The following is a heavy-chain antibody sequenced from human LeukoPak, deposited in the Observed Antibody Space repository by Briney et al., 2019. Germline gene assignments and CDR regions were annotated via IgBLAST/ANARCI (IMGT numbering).Heavy chain of an antibody. J-gene: IGHJ4*02. Sequence: EASVKVSCKASGYTFTSYGISWVRQAPGQGLEWMGWISAYNGNTNYAQKLQGRVTMTTDTSTSTACMELRSLRSDDTAVYYCARVIVGWLQYHLDYWGQGTLVTVSS. CDR3: ARVIVGWLQYHLDY. CDR2: ISAYNGNT. CDR1: GYTFTSYG. V-gene: IGHV1-18*01. D-gene: IGHD5-24*01.